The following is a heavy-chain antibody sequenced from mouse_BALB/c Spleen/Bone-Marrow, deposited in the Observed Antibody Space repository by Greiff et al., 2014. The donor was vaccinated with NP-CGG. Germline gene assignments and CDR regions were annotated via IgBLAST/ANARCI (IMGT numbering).Heavy chain of an antibody. CDR3: SRSFITTAYYAMDY. CDR2: IYPGRGIT. D-gene: IGHD1-2*01. V-gene: IGHV1-55*01. Sequence: VQLQQSGAELVKPGASVKMSCKASGYTFTSYWINWVKQRPGQGLGWIGDIYPGRGITNYNEKFKSKATLTLDTSSSTAYMQLSSLTSEDSAVYYCSRSFITTAYYAMDYWGQGTSVTVSS. J-gene: IGHJ4*01. CDR1: GYTFTSYW.